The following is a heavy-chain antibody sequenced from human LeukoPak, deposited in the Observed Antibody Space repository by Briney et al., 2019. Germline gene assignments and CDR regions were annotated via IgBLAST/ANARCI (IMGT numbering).Heavy chain of an antibody. CDR3: ATYYYDSSGYLYYFDY. J-gene: IGHJ4*02. D-gene: IGHD3-22*01. Sequence: SVKVSCKASGYTFTNYGISWVRQAPGQGLEWMGGIIPIFGTANYAQKFQGRVTITADKSTSTAYMELSSLRSEDTAVYYCATYYYDSSGYLYYFDYWGQGTLVTVSS. CDR1: GYTFTNYG. CDR2: IIPIFGTA. V-gene: IGHV1-69*06.